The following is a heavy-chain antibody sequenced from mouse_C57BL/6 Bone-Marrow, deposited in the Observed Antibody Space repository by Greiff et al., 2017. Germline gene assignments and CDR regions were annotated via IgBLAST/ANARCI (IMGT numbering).Heavy chain of an antibody. CDR2: IYPGSGST. D-gene: IGHD2-5*01. V-gene: IGHV1-55*01. CDR3: ARPYYSNYWYFDV. J-gene: IGHJ1*03. CDR1: GYTFTSYW. Sequence: QVQLQQPGAELVKPGASVKMSCKASGYTFTSYWITWVKQRPGQGLEWIGDIYPGSGSTNYNEKFKSKATLTVDTAPSTAYMQLSSLTSADSAVYYCARPYYSNYWYFDVWGTGTTVTVSS.